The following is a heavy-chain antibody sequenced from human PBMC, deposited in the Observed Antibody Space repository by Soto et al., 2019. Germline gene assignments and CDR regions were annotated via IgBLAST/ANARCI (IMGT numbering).Heavy chain of an antibody. CDR2: IRGSGGST. J-gene: IGHJ4*02. CDR1: GFTFSSYA. Sequence: GGSLRLSCAASGFTFSSYAMSWVRQAPGKGLEWVSAIRGSGGSTYYADSVKGRFTISRDNSKNTLYLQMNSLRAEDTAVYYCATDVKTARDFDYWGQGTLVTVSS. D-gene: IGHD6-6*01. V-gene: IGHV3-23*01. CDR3: ATDVKTARDFDY.